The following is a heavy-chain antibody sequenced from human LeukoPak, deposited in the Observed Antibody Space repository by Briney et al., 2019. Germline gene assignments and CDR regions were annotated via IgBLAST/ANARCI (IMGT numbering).Heavy chain of an antibody. Sequence: SSVTVSCKASGGSFSSYAISWVRQAPGQGLEWMAGIIPIFGTANYAQSFQGRVTITADESTSTAYMELSSLRSEDTAVYYCARDYWLRIAAAGTGYYYYYYGMDVWGQGTTVTVSS. CDR1: GGSFSSYA. CDR2: IIPIFGTA. J-gene: IGHJ6*02. V-gene: IGHV1-69*13. CDR3: ARDYWLRIAAAGTGYYYYYYGMDV. D-gene: IGHD6-13*01.